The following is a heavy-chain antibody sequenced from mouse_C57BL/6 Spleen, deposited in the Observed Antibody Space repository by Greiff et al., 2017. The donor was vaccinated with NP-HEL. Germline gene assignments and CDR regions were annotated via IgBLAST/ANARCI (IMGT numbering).Heavy chain of an antibody. CDR1: GFTFSSYA. Sequence: EVHLVESGGGLVKPGGSLKLSCAASGFTFSSYAMSWVRQTPEKRLEWVATISDGGSYTYYPDNVKGRFTISRDNAKNNLYLQMSHLKSEDTAMYYCARESNWGYAMDYWGQGTSVTVSS. CDR3: ARESNWGYAMDY. V-gene: IGHV5-4*01. J-gene: IGHJ4*01. D-gene: IGHD4-1*01. CDR2: ISDGGSYT.